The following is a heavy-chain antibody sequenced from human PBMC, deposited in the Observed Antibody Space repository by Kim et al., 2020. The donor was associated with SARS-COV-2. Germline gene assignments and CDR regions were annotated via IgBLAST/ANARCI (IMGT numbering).Heavy chain of an antibody. CDR3: TRDATGSLYSSGWYYFVYVMDV. Sequence: GGSLRLSCTTSGFTFGDYAMSWVRQAPGKGLEWVGFIRSKAYGGTTEYAASVKGRFTISRDDSKSIAYLQMNSLKTEDTAVYYCTRDATGSLYSSGWYYFVYVMDVWGQGTTVTVSS. CDR1: GFTFGDYA. CDR2: IRSKAYGGTT. J-gene: IGHJ6*02. V-gene: IGHV3-49*04. D-gene: IGHD6-19*01.